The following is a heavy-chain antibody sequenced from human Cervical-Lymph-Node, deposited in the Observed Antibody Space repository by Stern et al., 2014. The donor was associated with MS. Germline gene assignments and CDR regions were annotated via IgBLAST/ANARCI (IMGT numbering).Heavy chain of an antibody. CDR2: ISTRSTNL. CDR3: ARINSKILYGMDV. Sequence: VQLVESGGGLVKPGGSLRLSCAASGFTFNNHAMNWVRQAPGKGLEWVSSISTRSTNLNYADSVRGRFTISRDNAQNLMYLQMNSLTIEDTAVYYCARINSKILYGMDVWGPGTTVTVSS. V-gene: IGHV3-21*06. CDR1: GFTFNNHA. J-gene: IGHJ6*02.